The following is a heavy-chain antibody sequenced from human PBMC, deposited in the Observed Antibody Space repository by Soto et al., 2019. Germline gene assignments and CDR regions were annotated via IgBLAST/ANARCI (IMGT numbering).Heavy chain of an antibody. CDR1: GYIFTTYS. CDR3: ARVRSSGREFDY. CDR2: VDPRDGST. V-gene: IGHV1-46*01. J-gene: IGHJ4*02. Sequence: QVQLVQSGAEMKRPGASVILSCKASGYIFTTYSIHWVRQTAGQGLEWMAKVDPRDGSTGYAQKFRGRASMAWDTSTGTVSMEVSSLTSDDTATYYCARVRSSGREFDYWGQGTQVTGSS. D-gene: IGHD6-25*01.